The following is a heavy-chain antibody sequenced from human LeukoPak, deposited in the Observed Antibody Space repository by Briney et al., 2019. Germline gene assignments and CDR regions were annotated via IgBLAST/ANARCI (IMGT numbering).Heavy chain of an antibody. CDR3: ARDRGWFGELLPNAFDI. J-gene: IGHJ3*02. D-gene: IGHD3-10*01. CDR2: IIPIFGTA. CDR1: GGTFSNYT. Sequence: SVKVSCKTSGGTFSNYTISWVRQAPGQGLEWMGGIIPIFGTANYAQKFQGRVTMTTDTSTSTAYLELRSLRSDDTDVYYCARDRGWFGELLPNAFDIWGQGTMVSVSS. V-gene: IGHV1-69*05.